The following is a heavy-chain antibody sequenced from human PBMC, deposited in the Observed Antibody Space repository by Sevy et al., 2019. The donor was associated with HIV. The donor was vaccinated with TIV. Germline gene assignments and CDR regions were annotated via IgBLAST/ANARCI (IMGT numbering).Heavy chain of an antibody. CDR1: GFNFSSYG. CDR2: ISYAGSSK. Sequence: GGSLRLSCAASGFNFSSYGMHWVRQAPGKGLEWVAVISYAGSSKYYADSMKGRFTISRDNSKNTLCLQINSLRAEDRAVYYCAKESGSYYDFWSGHDAFDIWGQGTMVTVSS. V-gene: IGHV3-30*18. CDR3: AKESGSYYDFWSGHDAFDI. D-gene: IGHD3-3*01. J-gene: IGHJ3*02.